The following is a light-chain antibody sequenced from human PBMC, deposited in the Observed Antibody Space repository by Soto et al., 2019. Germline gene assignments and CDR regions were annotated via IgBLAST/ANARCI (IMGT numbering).Light chain of an antibody. J-gene: IGKJ1*01. CDR3: QQYGSSPSWT. CDR1: QRVSGSF. V-gene: IGKV3-20*01. Sequence: EIVLTQSPGSLSLSPGERATLSCRASQRVSGSFLAWYQHKPGQAPWLLIYDASTRLTGIPDRFSGSGSGTDFTLTISRLEPEDFAVYYCQQYGSSPSWTFGQGTKVEIK. CDR2: DAS.